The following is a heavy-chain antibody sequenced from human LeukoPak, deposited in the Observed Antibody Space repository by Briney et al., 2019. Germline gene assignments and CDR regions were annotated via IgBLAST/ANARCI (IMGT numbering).Heavy chain of an antibody. CDR1: GFTFSRYA. J-gene: IGHJ4*02. Sequence: GGSLRLSCAASGFTFSRYAMHWVRQAPGKGLEWVADMSHDGSKKFYADSVKGRFTISRDTSNNTVYLQMNSLRVEDTAVYHCARRLRLDYWGQGTLVTVSS. D-gene: IGHD4-17*01. V-gene: IGHV3-30*04. CDR2: MSHDGSKK. CDR3: ARRLRLDY.